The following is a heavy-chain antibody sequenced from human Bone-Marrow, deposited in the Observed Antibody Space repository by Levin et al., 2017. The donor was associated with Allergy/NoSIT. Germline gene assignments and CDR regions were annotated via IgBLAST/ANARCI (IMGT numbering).Heavy chain of an antibody. CDR3: ARAAGAAGRGGMDV. CDR2: ITSTSKYI. CDR1: GFPFSTYG. V-gene: IGHV3-21*01. D-gene: IGHD6-13*01. J-gene: IGHJ6*02. Sequence: GGSLRLSCATSGFPFSTYGMAWVRQAPGKGLEWVASITSTSKYIHYADSVKGRFTISRDNANNSLSLQMNRLRGEDPAVYYCARAAGAAGRGGMDVWGQGTTVTVSS.